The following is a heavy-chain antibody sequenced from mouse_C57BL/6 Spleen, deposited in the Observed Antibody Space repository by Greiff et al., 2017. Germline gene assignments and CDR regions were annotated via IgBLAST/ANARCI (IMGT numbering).Heavy chain of an antibody. CDR1: GFNIKDYY. V-gene: IGHV14-1*01. D-gene: IGHD1-1*01. J-gene: IGHJ2*01. CDR2: IDPEDGDT. CDR3: TSYYYGSSPFDY. Sequence: VQLQQSGAELVRPGASVKLSCTASGFNIKDYYMHWVKQRPEQGLEWIGRIDPEDGDTEYAPKFQGKATMTADTSSNTAYLQLSSLTSEDTAVYYCTSYYYGSSPFDYWGHGTTLTVSS.